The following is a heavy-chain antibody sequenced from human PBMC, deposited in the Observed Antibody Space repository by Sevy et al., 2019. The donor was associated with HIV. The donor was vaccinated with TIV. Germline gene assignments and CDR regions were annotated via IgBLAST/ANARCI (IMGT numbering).Heavy chain of an antibody. CDR2: ISAYNGNT. J-gene: IGHJ4*02. V-gene: IGHV1-18*01. CDR3: ARGGNRYNWNADYFDY. D-gene: IGHD1-1*01. CDR1: GYTFTSYG. Sequence: ASVKVSCKASGYTFTSYGISWVRQAPGQGLEWMGWISAYNGNTNDAQKLQGRVTMTTATSTSTAHMELRSLRAYATAVYYRARGGNRYNWNADYFDYWGQGTLVTVSS.